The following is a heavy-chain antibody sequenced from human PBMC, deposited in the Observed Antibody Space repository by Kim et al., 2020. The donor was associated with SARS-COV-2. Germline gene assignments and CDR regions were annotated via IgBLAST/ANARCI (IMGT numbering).Heavy chain of an antibody. CDR2: T. Sequence: TSYAQKFQGRVTMTRDTSTSQVYMELSSLRSEDTAVYYCARDLVDAGFDYWGQGTLVTVSS. CDR3: ARDLVDAGFDY. D-gene: IGHD5-12*01. V-gene: IGHV1-46*01. J-gene: IGHJ4*02.